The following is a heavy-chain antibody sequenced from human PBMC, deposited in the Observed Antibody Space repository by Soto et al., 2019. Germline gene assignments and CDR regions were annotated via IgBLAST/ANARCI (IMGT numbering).Heavy chain of an antibody. V-gene: IGHV4-30-4*01. CDR1: GGSISSGDYY. J-gene: IGHJ4*02. D-gene: IGHD6-6*01. CDR3: ASLSIAARPSDY. Sequence: TCTVSGGSISSGDYYWSWIRQPPGKGLEWIGYIYYSGSTYYNPSLKSRVTISVDTSKNQFSLKLSSVTAADTAVYYCASLSIAARPSDYWGQGTLVTVS. CDR2: IYYSGST.